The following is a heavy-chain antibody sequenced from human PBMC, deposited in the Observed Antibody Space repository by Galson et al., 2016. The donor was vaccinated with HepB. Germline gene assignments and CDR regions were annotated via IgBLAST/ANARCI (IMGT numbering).Heavy chain of an antibody. J-gene: IGHJ6*02. Sequence: PALVKPTQTLTLTCTFSGFSLTTSGMFVSWIRQPPGKALEWLARIDWDDDKFYSTSLKTRLTISKDTSKNQVVLTMTNMDPVDTATYYCARIRGGTGTTFYGMDVWGQGTTVTVSS. CDR3: ARIRGGTGTTFYGMDV. CDR1: GFSLTTSGMF. D-gene: IGHD1-1*01. CDR2: IDWDDDK. V-gene: IGHV2-70*17.